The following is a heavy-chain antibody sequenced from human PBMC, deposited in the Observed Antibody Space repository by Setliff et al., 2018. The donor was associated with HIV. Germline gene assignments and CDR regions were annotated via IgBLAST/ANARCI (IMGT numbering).Heavy chain of an antibody. J-gene: IGHJ4*02. CDR2: IYYSGST. Sequence: PSETLSLTCTVSGVSISSSRYYWGWIRQPPGKGLEWIGSIYYSGSTDYNPSLKSRVTISVDTSKNQFSPKLSSVTAADTAVYYCASNYCSAGSCYHDYWGQGTLVTVSS. V-gene: IGHV4-39*01. CDR1: GVSISSSRYY. D-gene: IGHD2-15*01. CDR3: ASNYCSAGSCYHDY.